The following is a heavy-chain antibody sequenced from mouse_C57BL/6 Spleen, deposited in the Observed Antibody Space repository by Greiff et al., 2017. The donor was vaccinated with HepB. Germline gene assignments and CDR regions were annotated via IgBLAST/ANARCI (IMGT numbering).Heavy chain of an antibody. CDR3: TNVYGSSYDY. V-gene: IGHV1-15*01. D-gene: IGHD1-1*01. Sequence: VKLLESGAELVRPGASVTLSCKASGYKFTDYEMRWVKQTPVHGLEWIGAIDPETGGTAYNQKFKGKAILTADKSSSTAYMELRSLTSEDSALYYCTNVYGSSYDYWGQGTLVTVSA. CDR1: GYKFTDYE. CDR2: IDPETGGT. J-gene: IGHJ3*01.